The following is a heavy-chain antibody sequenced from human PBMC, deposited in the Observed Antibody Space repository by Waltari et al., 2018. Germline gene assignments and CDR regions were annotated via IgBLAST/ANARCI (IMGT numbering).Heavy chain of an antibody. Sequence: QVQLVQSGAEVKKPGASVKVSCKASGYTFTGYYMHWVRQAPGQGLEWMGWINPNRGGTNYAQKFQGRVTRTRDTSISTAYMELSRLRSDDTAVYYCASGPELMSQMYFDLWGRGTLVTVSS. CDR1: GYTFTGYY. CDR2: INPNRGGT. J-gene: IGHJ2*01. CDR3: ASGPELMSQMYFDL. D-gene: IGHD3-16*01. V-gene: IGHV1-2*02.